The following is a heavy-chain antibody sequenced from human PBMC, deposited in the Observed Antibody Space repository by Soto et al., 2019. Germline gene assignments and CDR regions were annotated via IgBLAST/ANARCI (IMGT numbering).Heavy chain of an antibody. V-gene: IGHV1-69*12. CDR3: ASHVTTIYYYGMDV. Sequence: QVQLVQSGAEVKKPGSSVKVSCKASGGTFSSYAISWVRQAPGQGLEWMGGIIPIFGTANYAQKFQGRVTIAAHEPXSTAYMGLSSLRSEDTAVYYCASHVTTIYYYGMDVWGQGTTVTVSS. D-gene: IGHD4-4*01. CDR2: IIPIFGTA. J-gene: IGHJ6*02. CDR1: GGTFSSYA.